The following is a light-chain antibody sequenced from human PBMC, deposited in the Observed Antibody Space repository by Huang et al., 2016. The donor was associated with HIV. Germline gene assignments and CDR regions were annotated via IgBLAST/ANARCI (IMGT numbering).Light chain of an antibody. J-gene: IGKJ4*01. Sequence: EVVMTQSPATLSVFPGGRATLSCRARQNIVSSLAWYQQKPGQTPRLLVYGASTRAAGIPARFNGSGSETEFTLTISSLQSEDFAVYYCQQYYDWPPLTFGGGTEVEI. CDR1: QNIVSS. CDR3: QQYYDWPPLT. V-gene: IGKV3-15*01. CDR2: GAS.